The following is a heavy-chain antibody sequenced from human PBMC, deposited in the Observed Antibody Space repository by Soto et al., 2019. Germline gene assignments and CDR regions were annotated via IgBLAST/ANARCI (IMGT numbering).Heavy chain of an antibody. Sequence: GGSLRLSCAASGFTFSSYAMHWVRQAPGKGLEWVAVISYDGSNKYYADSVKGRFTISRDNSKNTLYLQMNSLRAEDTAVYYCSVDDFWSGYYGYWGQGTLVTVSS. J-gene: IGHJ4*02. V-gene: IGHV3-30-3*01. D-gene: IGHD3-3*01. CDR3: SVDDFWSGYYGY. CDR1: GFTFSSYA. CDR2: ISYDGSNK.